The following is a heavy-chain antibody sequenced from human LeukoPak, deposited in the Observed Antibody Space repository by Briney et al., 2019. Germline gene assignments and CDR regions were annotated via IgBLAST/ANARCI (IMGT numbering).Heavy chain of an antibody. Sequence: GESLKISCKASGYRFNTYWIGWVRRTPEKGLEWIGIVYPANSDTRYSPSFRGQVTISADMSITTAYPQWGSLKASDTAIYYCVRQADGGSYYDYWGQGTLVTVSS. CDR1: GYRFNTYW. J-gene: IGHJ4*02. CDR3: VRQADGGSYYDY. V-gene: IGHV5-51*01. D-gene: IGHD6-25*01. CDR2: VYPANSDT.